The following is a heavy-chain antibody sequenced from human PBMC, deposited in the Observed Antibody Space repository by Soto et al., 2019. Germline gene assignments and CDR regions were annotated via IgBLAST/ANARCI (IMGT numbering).Heavy chain of an antibody. CDR1: GFTFSGSA. CDR3: TRGLVTTPLDYGMDV. CDR2: IRSKANSYAT. V-gene: IGHV3-73*01. Sequence: GGSLRLSCAASGFTFSGSAMHWVRQASGKGLEWVGRIRSKANSYATAYAASVKGRFTISRDDSKNTAYLQMNSLKTEDTAVYYCTRGLVTTPLDYGMDVWGQGTTVNVSS. D-gene: IGHD5-12*01. J-gene: IGHJ6*02.